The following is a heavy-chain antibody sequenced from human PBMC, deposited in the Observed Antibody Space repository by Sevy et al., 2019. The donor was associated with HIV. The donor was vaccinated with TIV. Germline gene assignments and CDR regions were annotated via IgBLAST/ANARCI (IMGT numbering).Heavy chain of an antibody. CDR2: IYYSGST. Sequence: SDTLSLTCTVSGGSISSYYWSWIRQPPGKGLEWIGYIYYSGSTKYNPSLKSRVTISVDTSKNQFSLRLSSVTAADTAVYYCARLYSGSYFDYWGQGTLVTVSS. V-gene: IGHV4-59*01. D-gene: IGHD1-26*01. J-gene: IGHJ4*02. CDR1: GGSISSYY. CDR3: ARLYSGSYFDY.